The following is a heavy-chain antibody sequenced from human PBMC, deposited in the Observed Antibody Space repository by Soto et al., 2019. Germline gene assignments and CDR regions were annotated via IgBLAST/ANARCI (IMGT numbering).Heavy chain of an antibody. V-gene: IGHV4-31*02. CDR2: IYYSGST. Sequence: SETLSLTCTFSGGSISSGGYYWSLIRQHPGKGLEWIGYIYYSGSTYYNPSLKSRVTISVDTSKNQFSLKLSSVTAADTAVYYCARQDYDILTGYYNDYWGQGTLVTVSS. D-gene: IGHD3-9*01. CDR3: ARQDYDILTGYYNDY. CDR1: GGSISSGGYY. J-gene: IGHJ4*02.